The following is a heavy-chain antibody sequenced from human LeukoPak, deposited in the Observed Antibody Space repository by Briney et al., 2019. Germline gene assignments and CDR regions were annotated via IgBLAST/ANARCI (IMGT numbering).Heavy chain of an antibody. CDR1: GGSIRGYY. CDR3: ARRQVGLRRDLWFDP. V-gene: IGHV4-59*12. CDR2: IYYSGIT. Sequence: SETLSLTCTVSGGSIRGYYWSWIRQPPGKGLEYIGYIYYSGITNYNPSLKSRVTISVDTSKNQFSLKLSSVTAADTAVYYCARRQVGLRRDLWFDPWGRGTLVTVSS. J-gene: IGHJ5*02. D-gene: IGHD2-15*01.